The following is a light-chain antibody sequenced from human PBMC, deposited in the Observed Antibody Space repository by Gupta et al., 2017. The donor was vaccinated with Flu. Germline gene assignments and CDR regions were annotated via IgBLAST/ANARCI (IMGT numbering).Light chain of an antibody. Sequence: DIVLTQSPAPLSLSPGERATLSCRASQSVSSYLAWYQQKPGQAPRLLIYDASNRATGIPARFSGSGSGTDFTLTISSLEPEDFAVYYCQQRSNWPEFTFGPGTKVDIK. CDR2: DAS. CDR3: QQRSNWPEFT. CDR1: QSVSSY. J-gene: IGKJ3*01. V-gene: IGKV3-11*01.